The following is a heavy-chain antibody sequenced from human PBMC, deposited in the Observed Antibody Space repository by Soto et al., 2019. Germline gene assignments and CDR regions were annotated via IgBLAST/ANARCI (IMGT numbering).Heavy chain of an antibody. CDR1: GYSFTGYS. Sequence: RASVKVSCKASGYSFTGYSMHWVRQAPGQGLEWMGWINPNNGATNYAQKFQGWVTMTRDTSISTAYMELSRLRSDDTAVYYCARSPFYQDAFDIWGQGTMVTVSS. D-gene: IGHD2-2*01. V-gene: IGHV1-2*04. J-gene: IGHJ3*02. CDR2: INPNNGAT. CDR3: ARSPFYQDAFDI.